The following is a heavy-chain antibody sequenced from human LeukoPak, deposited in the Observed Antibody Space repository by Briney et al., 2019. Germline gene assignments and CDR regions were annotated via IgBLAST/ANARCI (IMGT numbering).Heavy chain of an antibody. V-gene: IGHV4-31*03. CDR2: IYYSGST. J-gene: IGHJ4*02. CDR1: GGSISSGGYY. Sequence: SETLSLTCTVSGGSISSGGYYWSWIRQHPGKGLEWIGYIYYSGSTYYNPSLKSRVTISVDTSKNQFSLKLSSVTAADTAVYYCARDKGPDMVRGVIDYWGQGTLVTVSS. D-gene: IGHD3-10*01. CDR3: ARDKGPDMVRGVIDY.